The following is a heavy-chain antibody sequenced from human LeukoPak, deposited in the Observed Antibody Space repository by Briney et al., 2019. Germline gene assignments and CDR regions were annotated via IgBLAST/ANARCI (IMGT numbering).Heavy chain of an antibody. J-gene: IGHJ4*02. CDR3: ARSLAGQAWFDY. Sequence: SETLSLTCTVSGGSISSSSYYWGWIRQPPGKGLEWIGSIYYSGSTYYNPSLKSRVTISVDTSKNQFSLKLSSVTAADTAVYYCARSLAGQAWFDYWGQGTLVTVPS. CDR1: GGSISSSSYY. D-gene: IGHD3-3*02. CDR2: IYYSGST. V-gene: IGHV4-39*01.